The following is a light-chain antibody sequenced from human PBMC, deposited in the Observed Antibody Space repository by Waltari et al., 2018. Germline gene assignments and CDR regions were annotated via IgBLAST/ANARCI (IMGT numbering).Light chain of an antibody. Sequence: SSELTQDPAVSVALGQTVKMTCQGDSLRTSYASWYQQKPGQAPVLVLFGYNKRPSGIQDRFSGYNSGTTSSLTSTGAQAEDEADYYCHSRDSSASHVVFGGGTKLTVL. CDR1: SLRTSY. J-gene: IGLJ2*01. CDR2: GYN. CDR3: HSRDSSASHVV. V-gene: IGLV3-19*01.